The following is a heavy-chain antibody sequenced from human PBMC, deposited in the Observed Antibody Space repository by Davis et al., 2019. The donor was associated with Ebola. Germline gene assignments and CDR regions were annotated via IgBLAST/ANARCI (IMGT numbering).Heavy chain of an antibody. V-gene: IGHV4-30-4*08. D-gene: IGHD2-15*01. CDR2: TDLSGRT. CDR1: GGSMTSGDYR. CDR3: ARGLPIVVMIAAPFDY. J-gene: IGHJ4*02. Sequence: SETLSLTCTVSGGSMTSGDYRWSWIRQSPGKGLEWIGHTDLSGRTYYSPPLRSRLAISLDTSKNQFSLRLNSVTAADTAVYYCARGLPIVVMIAAPFDYWGQGILVTVSS.